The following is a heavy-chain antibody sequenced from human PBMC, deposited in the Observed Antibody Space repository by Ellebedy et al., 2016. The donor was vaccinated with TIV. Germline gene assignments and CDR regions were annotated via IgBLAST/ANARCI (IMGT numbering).Heavy chain of an antibody. CDR3: TFPSGYDSRPDS. Sequence: MPSETLSLTCSVSGGSISSASYYWGWIRQSPGKGLEWIGNIYHSGTTYYNPSLKSRVTISVYTSKNQISLKVRSVTASDTAVYYCTFPSGYDSRPDSWGQGTLVTVSS. D-gene: IGHD5-12*01. CDR2: IYHSGTT. J-gene: IGHJ4*02. CDR1: GGSISSASYY. V-gene: IGHV4-39*01.